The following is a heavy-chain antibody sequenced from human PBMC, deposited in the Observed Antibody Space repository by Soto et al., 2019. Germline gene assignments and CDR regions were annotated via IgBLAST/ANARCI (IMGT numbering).Heavy chain of an antibody. J-gene: IGHJ4*02. CDR2: ISSSGSTI. Sequence: SLRLSCAASGFTFSSYEMNWVRQTPGKGLEWVSYISSSGSTIYYADSVKGRFTISRDNAKNSLYLQMNSLRAEDTAVYYCASGKRDGYKGDYWGQGTLVTVSS. D-gene: IGHD5-12*01. V-gene: IGHV3-48*03. CDR3: ASGKRDGYKGDY. CDR1: GFTFSSYE.